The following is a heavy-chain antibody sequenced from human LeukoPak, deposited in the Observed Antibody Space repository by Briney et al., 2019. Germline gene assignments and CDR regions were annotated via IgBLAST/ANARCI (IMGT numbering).Heavy chain of an antibody. J-gene: IGHJ4*02. CDR2: ISYDGSNK. V-gene: IGHV3-30*18. D-gene: IGHD5-12*01. CDR3: AKAGWLRFRPPGPCDY. Sequence: PGGSLRPSCAASGFTFSSYSMHWVRQAPGKGLEWVAVISYDGSNKYYADSVKGRFTISRDNSKNTLYLQMNSLRAEDTAVYYCAKAGWLRFRPPGPCDYWGQGTLVTVSS. CDR1: GFTFSSYS.